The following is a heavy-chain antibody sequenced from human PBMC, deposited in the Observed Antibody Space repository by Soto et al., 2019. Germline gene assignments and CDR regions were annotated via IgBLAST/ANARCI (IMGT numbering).Heavy chain of an antibody. Sequence: WSLRLSCAASGFIFSSYAMNWVRQAPGKGLEWVSAISGSGGSTYYADSVKGRFTISRDNSKNTLYLQVNSLRAEDTAVYFCAKDRGAWDRLFDYWGQGALVTVSS. D-gene: IGHD3-9*01. CDR2: ISGSGGST. CDR3: AKDRGAWDRLFDY. J-gene: IGHJ4*02. CDR1: GFIFSSYA. V-gene: IGHV3-23*01.